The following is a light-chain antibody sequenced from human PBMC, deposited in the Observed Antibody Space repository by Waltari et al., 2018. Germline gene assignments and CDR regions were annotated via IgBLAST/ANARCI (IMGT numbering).Light chain of an antibody. Sequence: QTVVTQEPSLTVSPGGTVTLPCTSSTGPVTSVNHPNWFQQKPGQAPRPLIYSTTNKHSWTPARFSGSLLGDKAALTLSGVQPEDEADYYCLLYYGLTQRVFGGGTKLTVL. V-gene: IGLV7-43*01. J-gene: IGLJ3*02. CDR1: TGPVTSVNH. CDR2: STT. CDR3: LLYYGLTQRV.